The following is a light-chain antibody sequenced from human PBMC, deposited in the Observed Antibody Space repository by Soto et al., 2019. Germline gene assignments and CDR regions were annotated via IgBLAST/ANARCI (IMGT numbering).Light chain of an antibody. Sequence: DIQMTQSPSPLSASVGDRVTITCRASQSINMWLAWYQQKPGKAPKLLIYKASFLESGVPSRLSGSGSGTDFTLTIRNLQPDDSATYYCQQYSSYPHTFGQGTKLAIK. CDR3: QQYSSYPHT. CDR2: KAS. J-gene: IGKJ2*01. V-gene: IGKV1-5*03. CDR1: QSINMW.